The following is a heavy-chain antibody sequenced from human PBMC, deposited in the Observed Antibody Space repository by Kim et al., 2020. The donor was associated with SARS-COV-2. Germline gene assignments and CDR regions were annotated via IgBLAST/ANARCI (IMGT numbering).Heavy chain of an antibody. CDR2: IIPIFGTA. V-gene: IGHV1-69*13. CDR3: ARVPDSIAAAGIHVDTSFLLPPDYYYYGMDV. D-gene: IGHD6-13*01. J-gene: IGHJ6*02. CDR1: GGTFSSYA. Sequence: SVKVSCKASGGTFSSYAISWVRQAPGQGLEWMGGIIPIFGTANYAQKFQGRVTITADESTSTAYMELSSLRSEDTAVYYCARVPDSIAAAGIHVDTSFLLPPDYYYYGMDVWGQEAMVTVSS.